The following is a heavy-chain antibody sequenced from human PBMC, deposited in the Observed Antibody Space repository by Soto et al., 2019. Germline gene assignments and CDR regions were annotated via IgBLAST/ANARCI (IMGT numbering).Heavy chain of an antibody. D-gene: IGHD3-3*01. Sequence: QVQLQESGPGLVKPSETLSLTCTVSGGSISSYYWSWIRQPAGKGLEWIGRIYTSGSTNYNPSLTSRVTMSVDTSKNQSSLKLSSVTAADTAVYEWASGTTLLEWSYYGMDVWGQGTTVTVSS. CDR3: ASGTTLLEWSYYGMDV. J-gene: IGHJ6*02. CDR1: GGSISSYY. V-gene: IGHV4-4*07. CDR2: IYTSGST.